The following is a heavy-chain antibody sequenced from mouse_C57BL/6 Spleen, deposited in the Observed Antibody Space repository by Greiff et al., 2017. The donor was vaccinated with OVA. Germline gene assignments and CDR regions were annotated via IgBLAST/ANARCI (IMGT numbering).Heavy chain of an antibody. V-gene: IGHV6-3*01. CDR3: TEELGYWYFDV. CDR2: IRLKSDNYAT. Sequence: EVKLMESGGGLVQPGGSMKLSCVASGFTFSNYWMNWVRQSPEKGLEWVAQIRLKSDNYATHYAESVKGRFTISRDDSKSSVYLQMNNLRAEDTGIYYCTEELGYWYFDVWGTGTTVTVSS. J-gene: IGHJ1*03. CDR1: GFTFSNYW. D-gene: IGHD1-3*01.